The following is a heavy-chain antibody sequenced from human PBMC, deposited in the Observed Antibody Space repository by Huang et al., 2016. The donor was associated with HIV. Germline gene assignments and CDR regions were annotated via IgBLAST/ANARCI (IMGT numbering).Heavy chain of an antibody. J-gene: IGHJ4*02. CDR3: ARGQLGSYGDYDVLY. CDR1: GGTFSKYA. V-gene: IGHV1-69*13. Sequence: QVQLVQSGAEVKTPGSSVKVSCKASGGTFSKYAISWVRQAPGQGLEWRVGIIPMFGTPNYARKFQGRVTITADESASTTYVEVSSLRSEDTALYYCARGQLGSYGDYDVLYWGQGTLVTVSS. CDR2: IIPMFGTP. D-gene: IGHD4-17*01.